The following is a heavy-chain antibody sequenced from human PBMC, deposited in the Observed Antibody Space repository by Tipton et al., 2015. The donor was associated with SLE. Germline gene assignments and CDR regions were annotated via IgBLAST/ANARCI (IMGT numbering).Heavy chain of an antibody. CDR3: ASSPSVAYDAFDI. Sequence: TLSLTCAVYGGSFSGYYWSWIRQPPGKGLEWIGEINHSGSTNYNPSLKSRVTISVDTSKNQFSLKLSSVTAADTAVYYCASSPSVAYDAFDIWGQGTMVTVSS. CDR1: GGSFSGYY. D-gene: IGHD4-23*01. CDR2: INHSGST. V-gene: IGHV4-34*01. J-gene: IGHJ3*02.